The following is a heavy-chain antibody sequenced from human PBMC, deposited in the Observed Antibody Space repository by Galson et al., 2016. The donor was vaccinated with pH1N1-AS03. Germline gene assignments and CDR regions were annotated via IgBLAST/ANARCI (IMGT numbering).Heavy chain of an antibody. CDR2: IKEDGTEE. D-gene: IGHD3-22*01. CDR1: GFTFSSRW. V-gene: IGHV3-7*01. J-gene: IGHJ6*02. CDR3: ARNDRNVEI. Sequence: SLRLSCAASGFTFSSRWMTWVRQAPGKGLEWVANIKEDGTEEHYVESVKGGFTISSDNAKNALYLQMNSLRVEDTAVYYCARNDRNVEIWGQGTTVTVSS.